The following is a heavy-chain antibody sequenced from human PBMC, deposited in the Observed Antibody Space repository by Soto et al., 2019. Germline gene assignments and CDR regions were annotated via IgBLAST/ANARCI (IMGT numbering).Heavy chain of an antibody. CDR2: IIPIFGTA. J-gene: IGHJ6*02. CDR1: GGTFSSFA. CDR3: AREKTTVITNYYYGMDV. Sequence: ASVKVSCKASGGTFSSFAISWVRQAPGQGLEWMGGIIPIFGTANYAQKFQGRVTITADESTSTAYMELSSLRSEDTAVYYCAREKTTVITNYYYGMDVWGQGTTVTVSS. V-gene: IGHV1-69*13. D-gene: IGHD4-17*01.